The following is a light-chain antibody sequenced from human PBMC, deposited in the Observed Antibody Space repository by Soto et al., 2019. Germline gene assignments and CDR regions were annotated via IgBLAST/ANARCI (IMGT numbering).Light chain of an antibody. CDR3: V. CDR1: SSDIGSYNL. J-gene: IGLJ2*01. CDR2: DGS. Sequence: QSALTQPASVSGSPGQSITIFCTGTSSDIGSYNLVSWYQHHPGKAPKLIIYDGSERPSGVSNRFSGSKSGNTASLTISGLQAEDEAGTSVVFGGGTKLTVL. V-gene: IGLV2-23*01.